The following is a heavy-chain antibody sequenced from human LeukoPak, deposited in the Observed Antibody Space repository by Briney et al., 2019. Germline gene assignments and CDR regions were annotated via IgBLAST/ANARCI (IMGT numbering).Heavy chain of an antibody. D-gene: IGHD1-26*01. J-gene: IGHJ4*02. CDR1: GFTFYNSG. CDR2: ISGSGGAT. CDR3: AIEQWELKY. V-gene: IGHV3-23*01. Sequence: GGSLRLSCAASGFTFYNSGMGWVRQAPGKGLEWVSAISGSGGATYYADSVKGRVTVSREESKNTSFLLMNSLRAEDTAVYYCAIEQWELKYWGQGTLVTVSS.